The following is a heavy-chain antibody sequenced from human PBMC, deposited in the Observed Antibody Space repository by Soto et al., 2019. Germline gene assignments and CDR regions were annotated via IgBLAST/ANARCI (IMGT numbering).Heavy chain of an antibody. CDR2: INPNSGNI. CDR1: GNTFTSYD. J-gene: IGHJ4*02. V-gene: IGHV1-8*01. D-gene: IGHD3-10*01. CDR3: AIGRSSWSYDLLDY. Sequence: GASVKVSCKASGNTFTSYDINWVRQATGHGVEWMGWINPNSGNIGYAQRFQGRVTMTRDTAIRTAYMEVSRPRSDDTAVYYCAIGRSSWSYDLLDYWGQGTLVTVSS.